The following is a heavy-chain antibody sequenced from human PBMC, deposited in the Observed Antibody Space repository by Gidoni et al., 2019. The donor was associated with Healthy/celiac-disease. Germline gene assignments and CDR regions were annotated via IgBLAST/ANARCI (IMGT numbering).Heavy chain of an antibody. CDR1: GGSISSYY. CDR2: IYYSGST. CDR3: ARQKDTVTPFTD. Sequence: QVQLQESGPGLVKPSETLSLTCTVSGGSISSYYWSWIRQPPGKGLEWIGYIYYSGSTNYNPSLKSRVTISVDTSKNQFSLKLSSVTAADTAVYYCARQKDTVTPFTDWGQGTLVTVSS. V-gene: IGHV4-59*01. J-gene: IGHJ4*02. D-gene: IGHD4-17*01.